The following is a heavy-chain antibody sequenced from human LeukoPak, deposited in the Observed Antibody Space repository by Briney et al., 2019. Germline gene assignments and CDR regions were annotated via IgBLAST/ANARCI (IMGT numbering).Heavy chain of an antibody. D-gene: IGHD3-16*01. CDR3: ARGGGLDY. CDR2: INEDGSAQ. CDR1: GLTFSKFW. Sequence: GGSLRLSCAASGLTFSKFWVTWVRQPPGKGLEWVANINEDGSAQSYVDSVKGRFTISRDNAKNSLFLQTNSLRVEDTAVYYCARGGGLDYWGKGTLVTVSS. V-gene: IGHV3-7*04. J-gene: IGHJ4*02.